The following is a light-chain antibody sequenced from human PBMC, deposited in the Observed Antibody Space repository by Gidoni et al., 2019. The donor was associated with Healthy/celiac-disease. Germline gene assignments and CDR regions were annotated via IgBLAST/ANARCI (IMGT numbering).Light chain of an antibody. CDR2: AAS. J-gene: IGKJ3*01. CDR1: QSISSY. Sequence: DIQMTQSPSSLSASVGDRVTITCRASQSISSYLNWYQQKPGKAPKLLIYAASSLQSGVPSRFSGSGSGTDFSLPISSLQPEDPATYYCQQSYSTPPIFTFGPGTKVDIK. CDR3: QQSYSTPPIFT. V-gene: IGKV1-39*01.